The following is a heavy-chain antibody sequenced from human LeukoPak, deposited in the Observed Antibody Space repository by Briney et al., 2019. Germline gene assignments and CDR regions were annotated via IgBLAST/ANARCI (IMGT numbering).Heavy chain of an antibody. J-gene: IGHJ4*02. V-gene: IGHV3-53*01. CDR2: LYSDSNT. Sequence: GGSLRLSCAASGFTLITNDMTWVRQAAGNRLECVTVLYSDSNTKYADSVQRRFTISRDNSKNTLYLEMNSLSPDDTAVYYCARGVEPLAANTLAYWGQGTLVTVPS. CDR1: GFTLITND. CDR3: ARGVEPLAANTLAY. D-gene: IGHD1-14*01.